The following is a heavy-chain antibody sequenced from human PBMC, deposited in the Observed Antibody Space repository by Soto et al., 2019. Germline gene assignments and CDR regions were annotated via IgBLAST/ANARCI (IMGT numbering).Heavy chain of an antibody. J-gene: IGHJ1*01. D-gene: IGHD6-13*01. CDR2: FIPIFGTR. CDR1: GGTFSNFA. V-gene: IGHV1-69*01. CDR3: ARFEQLVLH. Sequence: QVQLVQSGAEVKKPGSSVKVSCKASGGTFSNFAISWVRQAPGQGLEWMGGFIPIFGTRNYAQRFQGRLTISADESTSTAYMELSRLRSEDTAVYYGARFEQLVLHWGQGTLVTVSS.